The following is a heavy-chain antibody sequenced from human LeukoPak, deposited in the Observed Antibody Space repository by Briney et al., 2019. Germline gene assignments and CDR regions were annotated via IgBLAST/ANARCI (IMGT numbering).Heavy chain of an antibody. V-gene: IGHV4-61*02. CDR2: IYTSGST. CDR3: ARDFYCSGTSCQSNWFDP. D-gene: IGHD2-2*01. Sequence: SETLSLTCTVSGGSISSGSYYWSWIRQPAGKGLEWIGRIYTSGSTNYNPSLKSRVTISVDTSKNQFSLKLSSVTAADTAVYYCARDFYCSGTSCQSNWFDPWGQGTLVTVSS. J-gene: IGHJ5*02. CDR1: GGSISSGSYY.